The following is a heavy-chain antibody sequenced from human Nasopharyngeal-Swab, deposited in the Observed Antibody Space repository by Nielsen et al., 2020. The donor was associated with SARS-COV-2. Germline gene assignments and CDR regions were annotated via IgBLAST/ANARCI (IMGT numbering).Heavy chain of an antibody. D-gene: IGHD3/OR15-3a*01. CDR3: ARGAFGLDHSWFDP. CDR2: MNPKSGEV. V-gene: IGHV1-8*01. Sequence: ASVKVSCKCSGYSFNRNDINWVRQAPGQGLEWMGWMNPKSGEVGYEQKFQGRVTMTRNTATATAYMELSGLRHEDTAVYYCARGAFGLDHSWFDPWGQGTPVTVSS. CDR1: GYSFNRND. J-gene: IGHJ5*02.